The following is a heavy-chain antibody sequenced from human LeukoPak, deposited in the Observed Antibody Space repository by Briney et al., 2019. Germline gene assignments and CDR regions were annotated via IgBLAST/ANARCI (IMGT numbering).Heavy chain of an antibody. CDR2: ISGSGGST. CDR1: GFTFSSYA. CDR3: AKDPLPIRLWLGYYMDV. J-gene: IGHJ6*03. D-gene: IGHD5-18*01. Sequence: HPGGSLRLSCAASGFTFSSYAMSWVRQAPGKGLEWVSAISGSGGSTYYADSVKGRFTISRDNSKNTLYLQMNSLRAEDTAVYYCAKDPLPIRLWLGYYMDVWGKGTTVTVSS. V-gene: IGHV3-23*01.